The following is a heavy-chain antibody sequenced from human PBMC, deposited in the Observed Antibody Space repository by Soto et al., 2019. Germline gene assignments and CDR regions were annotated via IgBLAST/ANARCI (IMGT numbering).Heavy chain of an antibody. CDR1: GGTFSSYA. J-gene: IGHJ5*02. D-gene: IGHD6-19*01. Sequence: QVQLVPSGAEVKKPGSSVKVSCKASGGTFSSYAISWVRQAPGQGLEWMGTIIPIFATANYAQKFQGRVTITAXEXTXTXXMELSSLRSADTAVYYCARDPTGIAVAGTYNWFDPWGQGTLVTVSS. CDR2: IIPIFATA. CDR3: ARDPTGIAVAGTYNWFDP. V-gene: IGHV1-69*15.